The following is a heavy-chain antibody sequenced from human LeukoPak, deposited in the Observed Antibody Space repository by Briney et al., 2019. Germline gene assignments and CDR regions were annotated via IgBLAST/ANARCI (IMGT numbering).Heavy chain of an antibody. CDR2: ISWSSSAI. CDR3: ARGVGPRDF. D-gene: IGHD3/OR15-3a*01. J-gene: IGHJ4*02. V-gene: IGHV3-48*02. CDR1: GHTYSSRS. Sequence: GGSLTLSCEASGHTYSSRSMNWLRQAPGKGLEWLSYISWSSSAIYYADSVKGRFTISRDNAENSVYLQMSSLRDEDAAVYCGARGVGPRDFWGQGTLVSVSS.